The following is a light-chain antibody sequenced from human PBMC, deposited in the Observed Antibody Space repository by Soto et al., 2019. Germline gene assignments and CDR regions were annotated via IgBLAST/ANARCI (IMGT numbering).Light chain of an antibody. CDR2: SND. CDR1: SSDVGGYNY. J-gene: IGLJ2*01. Sequence: QSALTQPASVSGSPGQSITISCTGTSSDVGGYNYVSWYQQHPGKAPKLLIYSNDQRPSGVPDRFSASKSGTSASLAISGLRSDDEADYYCAAWDDSLSGWVFGGGTKLTVL. CDR3: AAWDDSLSGWV. V-gene: IGLV1-47*02.